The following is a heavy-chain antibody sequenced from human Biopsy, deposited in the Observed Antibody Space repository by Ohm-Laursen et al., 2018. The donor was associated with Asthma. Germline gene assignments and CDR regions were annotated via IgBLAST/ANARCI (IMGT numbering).Heavy chain of an antibody. CDR1: GFAVSRDH. V-gene: IGHV3-53*01. D-gene: IGHD3-22*01. CDR2: IYSGGTS. CDR3: ARGDSSNWSHYYFDY. J-gene: IGHJ4*02. Sequence: GSLRLSCTASGFAVSRDHMFWVRQAPGKGLEWVSVIYSGGTSHTADSVRGRFTISRDYSKNTLYLQMHSLRAEDTAVYYCARGDSSNWSHYYFDYWGLGTLVTVSS.